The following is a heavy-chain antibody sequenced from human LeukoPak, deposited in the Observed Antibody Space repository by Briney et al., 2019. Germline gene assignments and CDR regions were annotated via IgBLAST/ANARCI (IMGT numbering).Heavy chain of an antibody. Sequence: PGGSLRLSCAASGFTFSSYSMNWVRQAPGKGLEWVSYISSISSTIYYADSVKGRFTISRDNAKNSLYLQMNSLRAEDTAVYYCARGTHNWPWGARGNWFDPWGQGTLVTVSS. CDR2: ISSISSTI. V-gene: IGHV3-48*01. D-gene: IGHD1-20*01. J-gene: IGHJ5*02. CDR3: ARGTHNWPWGARGNWFDP. CDR1: GFTFSSYS.